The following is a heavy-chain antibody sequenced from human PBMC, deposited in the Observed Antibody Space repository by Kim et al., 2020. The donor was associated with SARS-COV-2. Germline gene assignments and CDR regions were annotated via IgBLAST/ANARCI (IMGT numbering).Heavy chain of an antibody. CDR3: ARTQMGLRMDSDYYYYGMDV. Sequence: GGSLRLSCAASGFTFSSYGMHWVRQAPGKGLEWVAVIWYDGSNKYYADSVKGRFTISRDNSKNTLYLQMNSLRAEDTAVYYCARTQMGLRMDSDYYYYGMDVWGQGTTVTVSS. D-gene: IGHD4-17*01. CDR2: IWYDGSNK. CDR1: GFTFSSYG. V-gene: IGHV3-33*01. J-gene: IGHJ6*02.